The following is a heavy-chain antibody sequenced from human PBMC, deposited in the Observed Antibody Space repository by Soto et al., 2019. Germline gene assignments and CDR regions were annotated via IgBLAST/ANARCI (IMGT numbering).Heavy chain of an antibody. Sequence: QVQLVQSGAEVKKPGSSVKVSCKASGGTFSSYAISWVRQAPGQGLEWMGGIIPIFGTANYAQKFQGRVTITADESTRTAYMELSSLRSEDTAVYYCARSMSPDYGDDNNAFDIWGQGTMVTVSS. D-gene: IGHD4-17*01. CDR2: IIPIFGTA. CDR3: ARSMSPDYGDDNNAFDI. CDR1: GGTFSSYA. V-gene: IGHV1-69*01. J-gene: IGHJ3*02.